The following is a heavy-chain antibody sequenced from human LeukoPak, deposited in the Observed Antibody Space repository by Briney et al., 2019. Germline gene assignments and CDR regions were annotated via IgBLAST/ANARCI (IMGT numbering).Heavy chain of an antibody. J-gene: IGHJ6*03. CDR3: AKDPRYCSSTSCYEYYYYYMDV. CDR1: GFTFSSYA. D-gene: IGHD2-2*01. CDR2: IRYDGSNK. V-gene: IGHV3-30*02. Sequence: GGSLRLSCAASGFTFSSYAMSWVRQAPGKGLEWVAFIRYDGSNKYYADSVKGRFTISRDNSKNTLYLQMNSLRAEDTAVYYCAKDPRYCSSTSCYEYYYYYMDVLGKGTTVTISS.